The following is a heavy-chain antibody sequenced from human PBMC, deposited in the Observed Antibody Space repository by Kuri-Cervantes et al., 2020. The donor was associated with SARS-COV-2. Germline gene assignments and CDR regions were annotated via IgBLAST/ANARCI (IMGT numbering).Heavy chain of an antibody. J-gene: IGHJ6*02. Sequence: GESLKISCAASGFTFSSYGMHWVRQAPGKGLEWVAVIWYDGSIKYYADSVKGRFTISRDNSKNTLYLQMNSLRAEDTAVYYCARCSGITGTDFYYYYGMDVWGQGTTVTVSS. CDR3: ARCSGITGTDFYYYYGMDV. CDR1: GFTFSSYG. CDR2: IWYDGSIK. V-gene: IGHV3-33*01. D-gene: IGHD1-7*01.